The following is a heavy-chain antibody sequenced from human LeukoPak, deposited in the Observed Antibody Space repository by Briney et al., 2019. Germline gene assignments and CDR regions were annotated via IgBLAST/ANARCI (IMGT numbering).Heavy chain of an antibody. CDR1: GYTFTSYD. V-gene: IGHV1-8*01. Sequence: GASVKVSCKASGYTFTSYDINWVRRATGQGLEWMGWMNPNSGNTGYAQKFQGRVTMTRNTSISTAYMELSSLRSEDTAVYYCARGSERYYYYGMDVWGQGTTVTVSS. CDR2: MNPNSGNT. D-gene: IGHD1-1*01. J-gene: IGHJ6*02. CDR3: ARGSERYYYYGMDV.